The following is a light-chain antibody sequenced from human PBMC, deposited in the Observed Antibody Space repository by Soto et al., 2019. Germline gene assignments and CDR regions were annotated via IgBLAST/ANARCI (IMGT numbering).Light chain of an antibody. V-gene: IGKV3D-15*01. J-gene: IGKJ1*01. CDR2: DAS. CDR3: QQFYNYPRT. Sequence: IVLTQSPATLSVSPGERATLSCRASQSVSKNLAWYQQKPGQAPRLVIYDASSRATGIPARFSGSGSGTDFTLTISYLQSEDFGTYYCQQFYNYPRTFGQGTKVDIK. CDR1: QSVSKN.